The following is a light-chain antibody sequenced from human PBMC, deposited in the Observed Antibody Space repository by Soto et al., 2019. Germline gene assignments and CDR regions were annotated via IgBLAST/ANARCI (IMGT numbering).Light chain of an antibody. CDR1: QSISLS. J-gene: IGKJ1*01. Sequence: DIQMTQSPSTLSASVGDRVTISCRASQSISLSLAWHQQKPGKAPKPLMYHASSIESGAPSRFSGSGSGTEFTLTISSLQPDDFATYYCQQYRYFPWTFGQGTKVEIK. V-gene: IGKV1-5*03. CDR2: HAS. CDR3: QQYRYFPWT.